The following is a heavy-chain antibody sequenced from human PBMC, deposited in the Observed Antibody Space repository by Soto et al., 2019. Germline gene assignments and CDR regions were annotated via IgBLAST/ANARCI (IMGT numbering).Heavy chain of an antibody. V-gene: IGHV3-15*01. CDR3: TTLSYLYYDGMDV. CDR2: IKSKVDGGTA. Sequence: GGSLRLSCEAPGFTFSNAWMNWARQVPGKGLEWLGRIKSKVDGGTADYGAATKGRFSISRDDLKNMLYLQMNSLKPDDTAVYYCTTLSYLYYDGMDVWGQGTTVTVSS. CDR1: GFTFSNAW. J-gene: IGHJ6*02. D-gene: IGHD2-2*01.